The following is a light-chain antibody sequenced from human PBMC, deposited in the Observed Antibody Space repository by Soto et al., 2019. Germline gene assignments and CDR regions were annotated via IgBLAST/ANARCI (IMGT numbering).Light chain of an antibody. CDR3: QQLNAYPLT. CDR2: DAS. CDR1: QSVSTY. J-gene: IGKJ5*01. Sequence: EIVLTQSPATLSLSPGERATLSCRASQSVSTYLAWYQQRPGQAPRLLIYDASYRATDIPPRFSGSGSGTDFTLTISNLQPEDFATYYCQQLNAYPLTFGQGTRLEIK. V-gene: IGKV3-11*01.